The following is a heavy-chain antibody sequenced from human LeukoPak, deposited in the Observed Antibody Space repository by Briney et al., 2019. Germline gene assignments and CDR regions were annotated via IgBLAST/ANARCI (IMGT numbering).Heavy chain of an antibody. CDR2: INTNTGNP. Sequence: GASVKVSCKASGYTFTSYAMNWVRQAPGQGLEWMGWINTNTGNPTYAQGFTGRFVFSMDTSVSTAYLQISSLKAEDTAVYYCARVTMVRGVTLHFGYWGQGTLVTVSS. D-gene: IGHD3-10*01. V-gene: IGHV7-4-1*02. CDR1: GYTFTSYA. CDR3: ARVTMVRGVTLHFGY. J-gene: IGHJ4*02.